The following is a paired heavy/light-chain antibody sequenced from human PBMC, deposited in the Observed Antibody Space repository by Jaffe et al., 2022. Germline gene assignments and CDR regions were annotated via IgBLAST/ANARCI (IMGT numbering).Light chain of an antibody. CDR2: GAS. V-gene: IGKV3-20*01. CDR3: QQYGTSPREYT. CDR1: QSVSSTY. Sequence: EIVLTQSPGTLSLSPGERATLSCRASQSVSSTYLAWYQRKPGQAPRLLIYGASSRATGIPDRFSGSGSGTEFTLTISRLETEDFAVYYCQQYGTSPREYTFGQGTKLEIK. J-gene: IGKJ2*01.
Heavy chain of an antibody. Sequence: QVQLVQSGAEVKRPGASVKVSCKASGYTFTTYHIHWVRQAPGQGLEWMGIINPGAGNTGYAQKFQGRVTITRDTSTSTVYMEVSSLRSEDTAVFYCARERPGSYYLDYWGQGTLVTVSS. J-gene: IGHJ4*02. V-gene: IGHV1-46*01. CDR3: ARERPGSYYLDY. CDR2: INPGAGNT. CDR1: GYTFTTYH. D-gene: IGHD6-6*01.